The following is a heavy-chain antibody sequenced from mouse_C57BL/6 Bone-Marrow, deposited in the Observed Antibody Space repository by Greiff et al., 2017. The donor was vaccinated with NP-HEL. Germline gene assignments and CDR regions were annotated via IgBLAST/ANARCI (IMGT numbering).Heavy chain of an antibody. CDR3: AREGVGLRQNFDV. J-gene: IGHJ1*03. D-gene: IGHD2-4*01. CDR1: GYTFTSYW. CDR2: IDPSDSYT. V-gene: IGHV1-50*01. Sequence: VQLQHPGAELVKPGASVKLSCKASGYTFTSYWMQWVKQRPGQGLEWIGEIDPSDSYTNYNQKFKGKATLTVDTSSSTAYMQLSSLTSEDSAVYYCAREGVGLRQNFDVWGTGTTVTVSS.